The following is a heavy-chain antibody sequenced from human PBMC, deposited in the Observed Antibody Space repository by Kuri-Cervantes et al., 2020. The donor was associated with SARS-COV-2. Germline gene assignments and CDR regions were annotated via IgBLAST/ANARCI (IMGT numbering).Heavy chain of an antibody. D-gene: IGHD1-26*01. V-gene: IGHV1-2*02. Sequence: ASVKVSCKASGYTFTSYYMHWVRQAPGQGLEWMGWINPNSGGTNYAQKFQGRVTMTRDTSISTAYMELSRLRSDDTAVYYCARPMYSGSYYGGWGTFDYWGQGTLVTVSS. J-gene: IGHJ4*02. CDR3: ARPMYSGSYYGGWGTFDY. CDR2: INPNSGGT. CDR1: GYTFTSYY.